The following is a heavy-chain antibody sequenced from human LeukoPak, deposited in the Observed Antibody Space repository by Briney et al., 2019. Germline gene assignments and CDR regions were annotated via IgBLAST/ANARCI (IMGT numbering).Heavy chain of an antibody. J-gene: IGHJ6*03. CDR3: ARDLRGFPYYYYYMDV. CDR1: GFTFSSYE. CDR2: ISSSGNTK. V-gene: IGHV3-48*03. Sequence: PGGSLRLSCAASGFTFSSYEMNWVRQAPGKGLEWVSYISSSGNTKYYADSVKGRFTISRDNAKNSLYLQMNGLRAEDTAVYYCARDLRGFPYYYYYMDVWGKGTTVTVSS.